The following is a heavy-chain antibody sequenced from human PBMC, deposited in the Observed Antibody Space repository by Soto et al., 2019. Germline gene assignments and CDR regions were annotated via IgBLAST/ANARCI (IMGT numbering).Heavy chain of an antibody. CDR3: AGGPRYWSFAL. CDR2: FSYSGSL. D-gene: IGHD1-20*01. J-gene: IGHJ2*01. Sequence: PSETLSLTCSVYGGSSRAYHWSWIRQSPGEGLEWIGEFSYSGSLNYNPSLKRRVAVSLDTSTDHFSLTMTSVTAADTGVYFCAGGPRYWSFALWGCGTLVTVSS. CDR1: GGSSRAYH. V-gene: IGHV4-34*01.